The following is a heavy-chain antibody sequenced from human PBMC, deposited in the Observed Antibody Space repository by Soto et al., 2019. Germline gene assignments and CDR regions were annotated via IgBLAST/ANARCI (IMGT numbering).Heavy chain of an antibody. CDR2: IYYSGST. D-gene: IGHD2-2*01. V-gene: IGHV4-59*01. J-gene: IGHJ4*02. CDR1: GGSISSYY. Sequence: SETLSLTCTVSGGSISSYYWSWIRQPPGKGLEWIGYIYYSGSTNYNPSLKSRVTISVDTSKNQFSLKLSSVTAADTAVYYCARAGDCSSTSCYAGPIGVDYWGQGTLVTVSS. CDR3: ARAGDCSSTSCYAGPIGVDY.